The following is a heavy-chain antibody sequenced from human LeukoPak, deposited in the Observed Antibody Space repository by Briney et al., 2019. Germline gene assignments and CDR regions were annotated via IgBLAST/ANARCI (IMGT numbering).Heavy chain of an antibody. CDR3: AKGIVVRTLYYYYGMDV. D-gene: IGHD2-2*01. CDR2: ISYDGSNK. J-gene: IGHJ6*02. CDR1: GFTFSSYG. V-gene: IGHV3-30*18. Sequence: GGSLRLSCAASGFTFSSYGMHWVRQAPGKGLEWVAVISYDGSNKYYADSVKGRFTISRDNSKNTLYPQMNSLRAEDTAVYYCAKGIVVRTLYYYYGMDVWGQGTTVTVSS.